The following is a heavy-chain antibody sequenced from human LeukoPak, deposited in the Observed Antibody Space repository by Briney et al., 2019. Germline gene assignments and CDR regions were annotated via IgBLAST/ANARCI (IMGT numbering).Heavy chain of an antibody. V-gene: IGHV1-18*01. J-gene: IGHJ5*02. CDR3: AREIYGAASWFDP. D-gene: IGHD4-17*01. Sequence: ASVKVSCKASGGTFSSYAISWVRQAPGQGLEWMGWISAYNGNTNYAQKLQGRVTMTTDTSTSTAYMELRSLRSDDTAVYYCAREIYGAASWFDPWGQGTLVTVSS. CDR1: GGTFSSYA. CDR2: ISAYNGNT.